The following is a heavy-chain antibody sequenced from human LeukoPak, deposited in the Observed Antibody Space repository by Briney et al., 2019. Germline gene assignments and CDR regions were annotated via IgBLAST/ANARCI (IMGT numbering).Heavy chain of an antibody. CDR3: VRETTTEYYDSSGYYRQTEVFDA. CDR2: VYYSGRT. J-gene: IGHJ3*01. Sequence: SETLSLTCTVSGDSVSSDTYYWSWIRQPPGKGLEWIGFVYYSGRTNYNASLKSRVTMSVDTSKNQFSLMLRSVTAADTAVYYCVRETTTEYYDSSGYYRQTEVFDAWGQGTMVTVSS. D-gene: IGHD3-22*01. V-gene: IGHV4-61*01. CDR1: GDSVSSDTYY.